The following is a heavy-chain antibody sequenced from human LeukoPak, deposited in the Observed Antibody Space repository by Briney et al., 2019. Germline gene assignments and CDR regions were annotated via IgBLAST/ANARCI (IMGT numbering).Heavy chain of an antibody. CDR1: GGSISSYY. V-gene: IGHV4-59*01. CDR2: IYYSGST. CDR3: ARVGGYCSGGSCLSDAFDI. J-gene: IGHJ3*02. Sequence: SETLSLTCTVSGGSISSYYWSWIRQPPGKRLEWIGYIYYSGSTNYNPSLKSRVTISVDTSKNQFSLKLSSVTAADTAVYYCARVGGYCSGGSCLSDAFDIWGQGTMVTVSS. D-gene: IGHD2-15*01.